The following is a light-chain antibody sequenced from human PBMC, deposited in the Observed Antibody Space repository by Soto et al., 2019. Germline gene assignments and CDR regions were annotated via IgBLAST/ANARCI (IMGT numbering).Light chain of an antibody. CDR3: QQRSNLPPLT. J-gene: IGKJ4*01. CDR1: QSVGNY. V-gene: IGKV3-11*01. CDR2: DAS. Sequence: EIVLTQSPATLSLSPGERATLSCRASQSVGNYLTWYQQKPGQAPRLLIYDASNRATGIPARFSGSGSETDFTLTISSLEPEDFAGYYCQQRSNLPPLTFGGGTKVEIK.